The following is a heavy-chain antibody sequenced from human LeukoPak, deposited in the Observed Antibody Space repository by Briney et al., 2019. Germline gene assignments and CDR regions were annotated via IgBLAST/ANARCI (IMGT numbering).Heavy chain of an antibody. CDR1: GYSISSGYY. V-gene: IGHV4-38-2*01. J-gene: IGHJ4*02. CDR3: ARRKGYCSGVNCYPEPLDY. CDR2: IYHTGST. D-gene: IGHD2-15*01. Sequence: SETLSLTCAVSGYSISSGYYWGWIRQPPGKGLEWIAIIYHTGSTYYNPSLQSRVTISLDTSKNQFSLKLSSVTAADTAVYYCARRKGYCSGVNCYPEPLDYWGQGTLVTVSS.